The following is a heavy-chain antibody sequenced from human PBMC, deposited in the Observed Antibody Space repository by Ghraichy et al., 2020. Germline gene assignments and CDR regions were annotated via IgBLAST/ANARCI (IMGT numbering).Heavy chain of an antibody. D-gene: IGHD2-21*01. CDR2: IRYDGNNK. Sequence: GESLNISCAASGFTFSSSAMHWVRQAPGKGLEWMAFIRYDGNNKFYADSVKGRFTISRDNSKNTLYLQMNSLRAEDTAVYYCAKSPLSGCSGGYCYFNYYMDVWGKGTTVTVSS. CDR1: GFTFSSSA. CDR3: AKSPLSGCSGGYCYFNYYMDV. J-gene: IGHJ6*03. V-gene: IGHV3-30*02.